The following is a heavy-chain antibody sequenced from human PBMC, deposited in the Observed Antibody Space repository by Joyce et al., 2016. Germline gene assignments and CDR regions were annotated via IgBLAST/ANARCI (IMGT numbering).Heavy chain of an antibody. CDR1: GVAFSTYT. J-gene: IGHJ4*02. Sequence: EVQLVESGGGLVKPGGSLRLSCAASGVAFSTYTMSWVRQAPGKGRECVASISDNSRFIYYADSLKGRFTISRDNAKNSLYLQMNSLRAENTAVYYCGRVDPTEQPIDYWGQGTLVTVSS. V-gene: IGHV3-21*01. CDR3: GRVDPTEQPIDY. CDR2: ISDNSRFI. D-gene: IGHD6-13*01.